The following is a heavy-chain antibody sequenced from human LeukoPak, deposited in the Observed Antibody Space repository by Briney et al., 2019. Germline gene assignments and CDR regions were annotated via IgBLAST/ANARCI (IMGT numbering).Heavy chain of an antibody. V-gene: IGHV4-38-2*02. J-gene: IGHJ6*02. CDR3: AREGGDSYYYYGMDV. CDR1: GYSISSGYY. Sequence: SETLSLTCTVSGYSISSGYYWGWIRQPPGKGLEWIGYIYYSGSTNYNPSLKSRVTISVDTSKNQFSLKLSSVTAADTAVYYCAREGGDSYYYYGMDVWGQGTTVTVSS. CDR2: IYYSGST. D-gene: IGHD2-21*02.